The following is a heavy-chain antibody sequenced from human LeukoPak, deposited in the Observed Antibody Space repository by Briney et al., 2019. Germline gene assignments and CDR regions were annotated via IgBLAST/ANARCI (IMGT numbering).Heavy chain of an antibody. V-gene: IGHV3-23*01. J-gene: IGHJ4*02. D-gene: IGHD3/OR15-3a*01. CDR3: AKRGVVIRVILVGFHRQAYYFES. Sequence: GGSLRLSCAVSGITLSNYVMSWVRQAPGKGLEWVAGISDSGGSTNYADSVKGRFTISRDNPKNTLYQQMNSLRAEDTAVYFCAKRGVVIRVILVGFHRQAYYFESWGQGALVTVSS. CDR2: ISDSGGST. CDR1: GITLSNYV.